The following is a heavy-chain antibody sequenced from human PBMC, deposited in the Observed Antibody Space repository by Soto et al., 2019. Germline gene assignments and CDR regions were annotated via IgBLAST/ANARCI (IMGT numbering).Heavy chain of an antibody. J-gene: IGHJ5*02. D-gene: IGHD3-3*01. CDR2: INPNSGDT. CDR1: GYTFSAYY. CDR3: AALEWSEVGHLSAPGGSDH. V-gene: IGHV1-2*06. Sequence: QVQLVQSGAAVMKPGASVKVSCRASGYTFSAYYMHWVRQTPGQGLEWMGQINPNSGDTKYAQQFQGRVTMTRDTAISTAYMELSRLRSDATAVYYCAALEWSEVGHLSAPGGSDHWGQGPLVTVSS.